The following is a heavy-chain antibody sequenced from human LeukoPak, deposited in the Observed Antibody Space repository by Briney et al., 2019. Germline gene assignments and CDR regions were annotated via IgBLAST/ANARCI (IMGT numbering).Heavy chain of an antibody. D-gene: IGHD2-2*01. CDR2: IYHSGST. Sequence: PSETLSLTCAVSGGSISSGGYSWSWIRQPPGKGLEWIGYIYHSGSTYYNPSLKSRVTISVDRSKNQFSLKLSPVTAADTAVYYCARAENLDCSSTSCYRNNAFDIWGQGTMVTVSS. CDR3: ARAENLDCSSTSCYRNNAFDI. V-gene: IGHV4-30-2*01. CDR1: GGSISSGGYS. J-gene: IGHJ3*02.